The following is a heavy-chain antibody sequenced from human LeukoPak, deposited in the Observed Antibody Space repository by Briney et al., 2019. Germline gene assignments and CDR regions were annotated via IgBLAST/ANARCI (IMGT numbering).Heavy chain of an antibody. D-gene: IGHD5-18*01. CDR2: IRSKTYGGTP. CDR1: GFSFGDYA. J-gene: IGHJ4*02. V-gene: IGHV3-49*04. Sequence: GGSLRLSCTASGFSFGDYAMSWVRQAPGKGLEWVGFIRSKTYGGTPEYAASVEGRFTISRDDSKSIAYLQMNSLKTEDTAVYYCTRARGYSYGYIDYWGQGTLVTVSS. CDR3: TRARGYSYGYIDY.